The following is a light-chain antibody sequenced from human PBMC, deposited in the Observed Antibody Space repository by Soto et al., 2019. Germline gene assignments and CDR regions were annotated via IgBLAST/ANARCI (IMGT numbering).Light chain of an antibody. CDR1: QSIGTY. CDR2: GAS. Sequence: DIPVTQSPSSLSAFVGDRVTITCRASQSIGTYLNWYHQKPGKAPQLLIYGASTLQSGVPLRFSGSGSGTHFTLTINSLQPEDFGTYSCQQSYNTPTFGQGTKVEIK. CDR3: QQSYNTPT. V-gene: IGKV1-39*01. J-gene: IGKJ1*01.